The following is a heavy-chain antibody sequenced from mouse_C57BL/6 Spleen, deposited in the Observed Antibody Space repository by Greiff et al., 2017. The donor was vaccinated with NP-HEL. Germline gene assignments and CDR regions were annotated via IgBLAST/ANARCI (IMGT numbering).Heavy chain of an antibody. Sequence: VQLKESGPELVKPGASVKISCKASGYSFTGYYMNWVKQSPEKSLEWIGEINPSTGGTTYNQKFKAKATLTVDKSSSTAYMQLKSLTSEDSAVYYCATRYGSSGYYAMDDWGQGTSVTVSS. CDR3: ATRYGSSGYYAMDD. CDR2: INPSTGGT. CDR1: GYSFTGYY. V-gene: IGHV1-42*01. D-gene: IGHD1-1*01. J-gene: IGHJ4*01.